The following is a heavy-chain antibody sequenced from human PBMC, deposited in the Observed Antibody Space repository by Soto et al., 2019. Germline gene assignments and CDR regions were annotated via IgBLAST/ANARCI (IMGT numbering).Heavy chain of an antibody. CDR2: IFSNDEK. D-gene: IGHD6-25*01. CDR1: GFSLSNTKMG. CDR3: ARMYHGSVDRRFGS. J-gene: IGHJ5*01. Sequence: QVTLKESGPVLMKPTETLTLTCTVSGFSLSNTKMGVSWIRQPPGKALEWLAHIFSNDEKSYSTSLKSRLTNSKDLPKRHVVLTMPNMARGDTAIYFCARMYHGSVDRRFGSLGQGTLVTVSS. V-gene: IGHV2-26*01.